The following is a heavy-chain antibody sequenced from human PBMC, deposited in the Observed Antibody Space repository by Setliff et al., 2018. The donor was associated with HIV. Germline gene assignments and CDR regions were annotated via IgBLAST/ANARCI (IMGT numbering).Heavy chain of an antibody. CDR3: AKDSLAAVGPYYCDY. D-gene: IGHD6-13*01. Sequence: SETLSLTCAVYGGSFSGYYWSWIRQSPGKGLEWIGEINHSGSTKYNPSLKSRVTISVDTSKNTLYLQMTSLRTEDTAMYYCAKDSLAAVGPYYCDYWGQGTLVTLSS. J-gene: IGHJ4*02. CDR1: GGSFSGYY. CDR2: INHSGST. V-gene: IGHV4-34*01.